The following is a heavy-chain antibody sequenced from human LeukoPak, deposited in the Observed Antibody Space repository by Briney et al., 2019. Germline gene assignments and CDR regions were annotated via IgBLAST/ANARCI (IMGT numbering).Heavy chain of an antibody. Sequence: GGSLRLSCAASAFTFNNYDMHWVLQAPGKGLEWVAFIRYDGSNKYYADFVKGRFTISRDNSKNTLYLLMNSLRAEDTAVYYCAKDSGSYYTSDCWGQGTLVTVSS. D-gene: IGHD3-10*01. CDR1: AFTFNNYD. CDR3: AKDSGSYYTSDC. V-gene: IGHV3-30*02. J-gene: IGHJ4*02. CDR2: IRYDGSNK.